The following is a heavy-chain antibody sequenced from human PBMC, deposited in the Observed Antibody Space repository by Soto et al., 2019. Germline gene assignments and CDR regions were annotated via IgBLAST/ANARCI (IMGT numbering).Heavy chain of an antibody. V-gene: IGHV4-30-4*01. CDR2: IYHSGST. J-gene: IGHJ4*02. CDR1: GGSISSGDYY. CDR3: ARARYLVSFDY. D-gene: IGHD1-1*01. Sequence: QVQLQESGPGLVKPSQTLSLTCTVFGGSISSGDYYWSWIRQPPGKGLEWIGYIYHSGSTYYNPSLKSRVTLSVATSKNQSSLKLSSVTAADTAVYYCARARYLVSFDYWGQGTLVTVSS.